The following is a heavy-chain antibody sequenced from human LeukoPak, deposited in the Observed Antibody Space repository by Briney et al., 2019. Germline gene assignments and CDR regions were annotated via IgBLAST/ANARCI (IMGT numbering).Heavy chain of an antibody. CDR3: ARDWGEGFFSMAFDI. J-gene: IGHJ3*02. CDR1: GFTFSSYG. V-gene: IGHV3-30*03. CDR2: ISYDGSNK. D-gene: IGHD3-16*01. Sequence: GGSLRLSCAASGFTFSSYGMHWVRQAPGKGLEWVAVISYDGSNKYYADSVKGRFTISRDNSKNTLYLQMNRLRAEDTAVYYCARDWGEGFFSMAFDIWGQGTMVTVSS.